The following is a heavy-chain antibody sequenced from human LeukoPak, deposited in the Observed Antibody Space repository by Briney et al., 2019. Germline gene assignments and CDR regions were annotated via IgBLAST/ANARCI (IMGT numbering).Heavy chain of an antibody. D-gene: IGHD3-10*01. J-gene: IGHJ3*02. CDR1: GGSFSGYY. Sequence: SETLSLTCAVYGGSFSGYYWSWIRQPPGKGLEWIGEINHSGSTNYNPSLKSRVTISVDTSKNQFSLKLSSVTAADTAVYYCASAELLWFGEGAFDIWGRGTMVTVSS. V-gene: IGHV4-34*01. CDR3: ASAELLWFGEGAFDI. CDR2: INHSGST.